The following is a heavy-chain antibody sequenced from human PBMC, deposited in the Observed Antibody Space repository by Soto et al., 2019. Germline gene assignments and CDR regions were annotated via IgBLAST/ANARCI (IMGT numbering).Heavy chain of an antibody. D-gene: IGHD6-19*01. J-gene: IGHJ4*02. CDR3: ARLSSRGWPIDY. CDR1: GGSISSYY. CDR2: IYYSGST. V-gene: IGHV4-59*12. Sequence: SETLSLTCTVSGGSISSYYWSWIRQPPGKGLEWIGYIYYSGSTNYNPSLKSRVTMSVDTSKNQFSLKLSSVTAADTAVYYCARLSSRGWPIDYWGQGTLVTVSS.